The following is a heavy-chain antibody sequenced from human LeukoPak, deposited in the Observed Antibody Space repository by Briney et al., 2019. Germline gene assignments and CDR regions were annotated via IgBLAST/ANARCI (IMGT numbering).Heavy chain of an antibody. Sequence: GESLKISCKGSGYSFTSYWIGWVRPMPGXXXXWMGIIYPGDSDTRYSPSFQGQVTISADKSISTAYLQWSSLKASDTAMYYCARTYYYDDDAFDIWGQGTMVTVSS. V-gene: IGHV5-51*01. CDR2: IYPGDSDT. CDR3: ARTYYYDDDAFDI. J-gene: IGHJ3*02. CDR1: GYSFTSYW. D-gene: IGHD3-22*01.